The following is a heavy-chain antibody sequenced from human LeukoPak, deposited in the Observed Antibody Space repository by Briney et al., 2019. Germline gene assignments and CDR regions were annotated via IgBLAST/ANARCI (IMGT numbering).Heavy chain of an antibody. CDR3: ARSLYYYGSDSFDI. CDR2: IYHSGST. CDR1: GYSISSGYY. Sequence: SETLSLTCTVSGYSISSGYYWGWIRQPPGKGLEWIGSIYHSGSTYYNPSLKSRVTISVDTSKNQFSLKLSSVTAADTAVYYCARSLYYYGSDSFDIWGQGTMVTVSS. V-gene: IGHV4-38-2*02. J-gene: IGHJ3*02. D-gene: IGHD3-10*01.